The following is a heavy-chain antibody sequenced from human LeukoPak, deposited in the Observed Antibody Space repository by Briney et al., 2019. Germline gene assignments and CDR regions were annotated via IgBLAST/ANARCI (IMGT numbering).Heavy chain of an antibody. V-gene: IGHV3-48*03. CDR1: GFTFSSYE. Sequence: GGSLRLSCAASGFTFSSYEMNWVRQAPGKGLEWVSYISSSGSTIYYADSVKGRFTISRDNAKNSLYLQMNSLRAEDTAVYYCASNLGVTTFDYWGQGTLVTVSS. CDR2: ISSSGSTI. D-gene: IGHD4-17*01. CDR3: ASNLGVTTFDY. J-gene: IGHJ4*02.